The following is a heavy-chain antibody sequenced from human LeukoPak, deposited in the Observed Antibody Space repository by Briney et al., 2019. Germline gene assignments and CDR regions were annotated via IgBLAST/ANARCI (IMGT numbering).Heavy chain of an antibody. Sequence: PSETLSLTCAVYGGSFSGYYWSWIRQPPGKWLEWIGEINHSGSTNYNPSLKSRVTISVDTSKNQFSLKLSSVTAADAAVYYCARGGYYYDSSGINTKTFDYWGQGTLVTVSS. CDR3: ARGGYYYDSSGINTKTFDY. J-gene: IGHJ4*02. CDR1: GGSFSGYY. D-gene: IGHD3-22*01. V-gene: IGHV4-34*01. CDR2: INHSGST.